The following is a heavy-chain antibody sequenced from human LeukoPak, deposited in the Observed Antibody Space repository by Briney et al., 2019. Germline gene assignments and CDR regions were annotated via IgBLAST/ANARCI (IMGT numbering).Heavy chain of an antibody. CDR3: ATETNGRHYDY. CDR2: MGPTGSDR. J-gene: IGHJ4*02. CDR1: GLTFSTSG. V-gene: IGHV3-21*06. D-gene: IGHD1-14*01. Sequence: GRSLRLSCTAPGLTFSTSGFNWVRQAPGKGLEWVASMGPTGSDRYHADSIKGRFTISRDNANNFLYRQMNSLRAEDTAVYYCATETNGRHYDYWGQGTLLTVSS.